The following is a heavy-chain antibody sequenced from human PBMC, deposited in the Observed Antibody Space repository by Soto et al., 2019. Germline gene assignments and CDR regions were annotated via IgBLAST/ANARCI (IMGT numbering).Heavy chain of an antibody. Sequence: QVQLQESGPGLVKPSGTLSLTCAVSGGSISSSDWWSWVRQPPGKGLEWIGEIYHSGTSNYNPSLKSRVTISVDTSKNQFSLKVSSVTAADTAVYYCASTKTSITLVRGVPRKIYGVDVWGQGTTVTVSS. CDR1: GGSISSSDW. CDR3: ASTKTSITLVRGVPRKIYGVDV. V-gene: IGHV4-4*02. D-gene: IGHD3-10*01. J-gene: IGHJ6*02. CDR2: IYHSGTS.